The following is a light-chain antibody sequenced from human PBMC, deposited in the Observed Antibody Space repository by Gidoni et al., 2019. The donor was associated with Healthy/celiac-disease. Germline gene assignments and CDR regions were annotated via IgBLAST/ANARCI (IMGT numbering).Light chain of an antibody. J-gene: IGKJ1*01. CDR2: AAS. V-gene: IGKV1-39*01. Sequence: IQMTPPPSSLSASVGDRVTITCRASQSISSYLNWYQQKPGKAPKLLIYAASSLQSGVPSRFSGSGSGTDFTLTISRLQPEDFATYYWQQSYSTPQTFGQGTKVEIK. CDR1: QSISSY. CDR3: QQSYSTPQT.